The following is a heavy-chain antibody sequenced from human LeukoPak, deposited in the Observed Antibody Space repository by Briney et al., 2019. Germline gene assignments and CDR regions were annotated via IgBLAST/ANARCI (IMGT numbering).Heavy chain of an antibody. D-gene: IGHD3-9*01. CDR2: FDPEDGEA. V-gene: IGHV1-24*01. CDR1: GYTLTELS. Sequence: GASVQVSCKVSGYTLTELSMHWVRQAPGKGLEGMGGFDPEDGEAIYAQKFQGRVTMTEDTSTDTAYMELSSLRSDDTAVYYCARDPGVLRYFDWTPPETFDIWGQGTMVTVSS. CDR3: ARDPGVLRYFDWTPPETFDI. J-gene: IGHJ3*02.